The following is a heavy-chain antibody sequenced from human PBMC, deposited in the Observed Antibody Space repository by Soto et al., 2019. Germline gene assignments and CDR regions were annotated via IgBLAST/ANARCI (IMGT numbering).Heavy chain of an antibody. CDR3: ARSIVVVTAADY. V-gene: IGHV1-24*01. CDR2: FDPEDGET. Sequence: ASVKVSCKVSGDTLTELSMHWVRQAPGKGLEWMGGFDPEDGETIYAQKFQGRVTMTEDTSTDTAYMELSSLRSEDTAVYYCARSIVVVTAADYWGQGTLVTVSS. D-gene: IGHD2-21*02. J-gene: IGHJ4*02. CDR1: GDTLTELS.